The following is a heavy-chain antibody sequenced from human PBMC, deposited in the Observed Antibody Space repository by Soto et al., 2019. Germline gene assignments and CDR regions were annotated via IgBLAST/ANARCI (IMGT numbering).Heavy chain of an antibody. D-gene: IGHD3-22*01. Sequence: QLVQSGAEVKKPGSSVKVSCQASGGSFSDYAISWVRQAPGQGLEWMGGIIPMLGIADNAQKFQGRVIITADEYTSTVYMELSSLRSEDTAVYYCARDGDYYDSSGFQRDYHYYGMDVWGQGTTVTVAS. J-gene: IGHJ6*02. V-gene: IGHV1-69*01. CDR1: GGSFSDYA. CDR3: ARDGDYYDSSGFQRDYHYYGMDV. CDR2: IIPMLGIA.